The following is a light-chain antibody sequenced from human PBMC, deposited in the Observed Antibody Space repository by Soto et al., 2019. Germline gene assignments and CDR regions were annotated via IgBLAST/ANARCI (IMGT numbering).Light chain of an antibody. CDR2: EVT. CDR3: SSYTTSATYV. V-gene: IGLV2-14*01. CDR1: SSDVGAYNF. J-gene: IGLJ1*01. Sequence: QSALTQPASVSGSPGQSITISCTGTSSDVGAYNFVSWYQHHPGRAPKLIIYEVTIRPSGVSNRFSGSKSGNTASLTISGLQAEDEADYSCSSYTTSATYVFGSGTKVTVL.